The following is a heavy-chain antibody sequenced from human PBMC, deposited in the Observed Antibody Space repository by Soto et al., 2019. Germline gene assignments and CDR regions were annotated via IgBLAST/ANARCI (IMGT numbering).Heavy chain of an antibody. CDR2: IYPGDSDT. CDR3: ARHISNFRYHYCALDV. V-gene: IGHV5-51*01. CDR1: GYTFTDYW. Sequence: PAESMKSSCKGSGYTFTDYWIGWVRQLPGKGLEWMGIIYPGDSDTRYSPSFQGHVTITVDKSTSTAYLQWNPLKASDTAMYYSARHISNFRYHYCALDVWGQGPTVTVSS. J-gene: IGHJ6*02. D-gene: IGHD4-4*01.